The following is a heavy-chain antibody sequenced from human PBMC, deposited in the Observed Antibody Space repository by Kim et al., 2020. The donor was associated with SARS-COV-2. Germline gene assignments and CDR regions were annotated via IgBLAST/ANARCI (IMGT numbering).Heavy chain of an antibody. J-gene: IGHJ6*02. Sequence: GGSLRLSCAASGFTFSSYAMNWVRQAPGKGLEWVSAISGSAGSTFYADSVKGRFTISRDNSRNTLYLQMDSLRAEDTAVYYCAKMDWIDGQSYFGMGVWGQGTTVTVSS. CDR2: ISGSAGST. V-gene: IGHV3-23*01. CDR1: GFTFSSYA. CDR3: AKMDWIDGQSYFGMGV. D-gene: IGHD1-1*01.